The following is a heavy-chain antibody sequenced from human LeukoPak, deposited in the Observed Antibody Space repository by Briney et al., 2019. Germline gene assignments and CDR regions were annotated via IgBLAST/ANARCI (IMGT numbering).Heavy chain of an antibody. J-gene: IGHJ4*02. D-gene: IGHD3-22*01. CDR3: ARIPSGYYFDY. CDR1: GGSFSGYY. Sequence: SENLSLTCAVYGGSFSGYYWSWIRQPPGKGLEWIGEINHSGSTNYNPSLKSRVTISVDTSKNQFSLKLSSVTAADTAVYYCARIPSGYYFDYWGQGTLVTVSS. V-gene: IGHV4-34*01. CDR2: INHSGST.